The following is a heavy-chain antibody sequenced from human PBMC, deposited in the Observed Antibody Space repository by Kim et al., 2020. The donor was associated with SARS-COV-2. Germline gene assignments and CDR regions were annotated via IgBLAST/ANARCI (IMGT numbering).Heavy chain of an antibody. CDR2: IYHSGST. CDR3: ARGLWSGGDCYYDY. Sequence: SETLSLTCTVSGYSISSGYYWGWIRQPPGKGLEWIGSIYHSGSTYYNPSLKSRVTISVDTSKNQLSLKLSSVTAADTAVYYCARGLWSGGDCYYDYWGQGTLVTVSS. V-gene: IGHV4-38-2*02. J-gene: IGHJ4*02. D-gene: IGHD2-21*02. CDR1: GYSISSGYY.